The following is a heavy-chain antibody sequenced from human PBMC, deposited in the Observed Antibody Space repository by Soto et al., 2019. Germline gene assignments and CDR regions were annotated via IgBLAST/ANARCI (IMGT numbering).Heavy chain of an antibody. Sequence: QVQLQESGPGLVKPSGTLSLTCAVSGGSISSSNWWSWVRQPPGKGLEWIGEIYHSGSTNYNPSLKSRVTISVDKSKNQLSLKLSSVTAADPAVYYCARGLLGYCSSTSCAPPLYGMDVWGQGTTVTVSS. J-gene: IGHJ6*02. D-gene: IGHD2-2*01. CDR1: GGSISSSNW. CDR2: IYHSGST. CDR3: ARGLLGYCSSTSCAPPLYGMDV. V-gene: IGHV4-4*02.